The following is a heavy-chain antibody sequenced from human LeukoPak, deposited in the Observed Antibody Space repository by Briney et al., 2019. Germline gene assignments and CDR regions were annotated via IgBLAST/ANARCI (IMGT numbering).Heavy chain of an antibody. CDR3: ARGNDHYSSSWPEFDY. D-gene: IGHD6-13*01. J-gene: IGHJ4*02. CDR1: GGSISSGGYY. V-gene: IGHV4-31*03. Sequence: SQTLSLTCTVSGGSISSGGYYWSWIRQHPGKGLEWIGYIYYSGSTYYNPSLKSRVTISVDTSKNQFSLKLSSVTAADTAVYYCARGNDHYSSSWPEFDYWGQGTLVTVSS. CDR2: IYYSGST.